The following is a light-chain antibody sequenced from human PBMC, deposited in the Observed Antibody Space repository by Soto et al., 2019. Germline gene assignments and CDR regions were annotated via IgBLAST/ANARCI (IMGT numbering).Light chain of an antibody. Sequence: QSALTQPASVSGSPGQSITISCTGTSRDVGGYNYVSWYHQHPGKAPKLMIYEVSNRPSGVSNRFSVSKSGKTASLTISGLQAEDEGDYYCSSYTGSSTLLFGGGTKLTVL. CDR3: SSYTGSSTLL. V-gene: IGLV2-14*01. CDR2: EVS. J-gene: IGLJ2*01. CDR1: SRDVGGYNY.